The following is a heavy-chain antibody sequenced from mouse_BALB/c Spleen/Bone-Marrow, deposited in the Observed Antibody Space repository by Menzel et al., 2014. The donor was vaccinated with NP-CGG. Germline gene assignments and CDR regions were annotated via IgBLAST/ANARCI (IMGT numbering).Heavy chain of an antibody. CDR1: GFNIKDTY. CDR3: ARLITTGGFPY. Sequence: GAELVKPGASVKLSCTASGFNIKDTYMHWVKQRPEQGLEWIGRIDPANGNTKYDPKFQGKATITADTSSNTAYLQLSSLTSEDSAVYYCARLITTGGFPYWGQGTLVTVSA. CDR2: IDPANGNT. V-gene: IGHV14-3*02. J-gene: IGHJ3*01. D-gene: IGHD2-4*01.